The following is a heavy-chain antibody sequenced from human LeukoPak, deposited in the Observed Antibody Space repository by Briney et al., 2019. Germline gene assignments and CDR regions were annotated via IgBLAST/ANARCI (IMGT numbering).Heavy chain of an antibody. Sequence: KSSETLSLTCTVSGGSFSSGLYYWTWIRRPAGKGLEWIGRIYISGSTNYNPSLKSRVTISRDTSKNEFSLKLSSVTAADTAVYYCARDSRRDGYNLDYWGRGTLVTVSS. CDR2: IYISGST. CDR1: GGSFSSGLYY. V-gene: IGHV4-61*02. J-gene: IGHJ4*02. D-gene: IGHD5-24*01. CDR3: ARDSRRDGYNLDY.